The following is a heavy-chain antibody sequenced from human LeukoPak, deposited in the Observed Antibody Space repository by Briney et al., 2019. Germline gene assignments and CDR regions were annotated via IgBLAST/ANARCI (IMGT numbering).Heavy chain of an antibody. CDR3: VRGFRH. Sequence: GGSLRLSCAASEDNFSDFYMTWIRQAPGKGLEWISFISGSGNMIDYADSVKGRFTISRDNARNSLYLQMNSLRDEDTAVYFCVRGFRHWGQGTLVAVSS. CDR2: ISGSGNMI. V-gene: IGHV3-11*01. J-gene: IGHJ4*02. CDR1: EDNFSDFY.